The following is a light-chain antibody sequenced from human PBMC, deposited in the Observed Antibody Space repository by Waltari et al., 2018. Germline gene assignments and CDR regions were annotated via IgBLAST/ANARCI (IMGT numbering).Light chain of an antibody. CDR3: EKYGTLPAT. V-gene: IGKV3-20*01. Sequence: EIVLTQSPGTLSLSPAEGATLSCRARQSVSRTLAWYQQKPGQAPRLLIYDASTRATGIPDRFSGSGSGTDVSLTISRLGPEDIAGYYCEKYGTLPATFGPGTKVEMK. CDR2: DAS. J-gene: IGKJ1*01. CDR1: QSVSRT.